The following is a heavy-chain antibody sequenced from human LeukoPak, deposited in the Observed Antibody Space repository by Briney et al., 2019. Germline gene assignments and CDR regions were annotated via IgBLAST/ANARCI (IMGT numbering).Heavy chain of an antibody. D-gene: IGHD3-10*01. CDR2: ISYDGSNK. V-gene: IGHV3-30*18. CDR1: GFTFSSYG. Sequence: GSLRLSCAASGFTFSSYGMHWVRQAPGKGLEWVAVISYDGSNKYYADSVKGRFTISGDNSKNTLYLQMNSLRAEDTAVYYCAKEAVLLWFGEFLNWFDPWGQGTLVTVSS. J-gene: IGHJ5*02. CDR3: AKEAVLLWFGEFLNWFDP.